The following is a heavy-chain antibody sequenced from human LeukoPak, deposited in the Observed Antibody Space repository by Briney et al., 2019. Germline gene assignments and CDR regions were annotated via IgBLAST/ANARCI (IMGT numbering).Heavy chain of an antibody. CDR2: MYTSGST. CDR3: ARGTVGRTYCGGDCYSPIDY. V-gene: IGHV4-61*02. D-gene: IGHD2-21*01. Sequence: SETLSLTCTVSGGSISIGSYYWRWIRQPAGKGLEWIGRMYTSGSTNYNPSLKSRVTISVDTSKNQFSLKLNSVTSADTAVYYCARGTVGRTYCGGDCYSPIDYWGQGSLVTVSS. J-gene: IGHJ4*02. CDR1: GGSISIGSYY.